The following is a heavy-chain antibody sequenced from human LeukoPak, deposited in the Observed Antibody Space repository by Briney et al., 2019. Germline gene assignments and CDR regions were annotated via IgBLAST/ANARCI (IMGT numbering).Heavy chain of an antibody. D-gene: IGHD4-17*01. CDR3: AKGGVTTLTPLY. J-gene: IGHJ4*02. CDR2: INSDGGTT. Sequence: AGSLRLSCAASGFRFSDAAMTWVRQVPGKGLGWVSRINSDGGTTSYADSVKGRFTISRDNAKNTLYLQMNGLRAEDTAVYYCAKGGVTTLTPLYWGQGTLVTVSS. CDR1: GFRFSDAA. V-gene: IGHV3-74*01.